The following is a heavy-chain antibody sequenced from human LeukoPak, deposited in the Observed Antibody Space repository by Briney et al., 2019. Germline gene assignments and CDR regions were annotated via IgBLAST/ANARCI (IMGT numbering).Heavy chain of an antibody. Sequence: GGSLRLSCVASGFTFSSYAMSWVRQAPGEGLQWVSTISGSGGSAYYADSVKGRFTISRDNSKNTLYVQMRSLRDEDTAVYYCAKDPVAATWYFDFWGQGTLVTVSS. D-gene: IGHD2-15*01. CDR3: AKDPVAATWYFDF. V-gene: IGHV3-23*01. CDR2: ISGSGGSA. J-gene: IGHJ4*02. CDR1: GFTFSSYA.